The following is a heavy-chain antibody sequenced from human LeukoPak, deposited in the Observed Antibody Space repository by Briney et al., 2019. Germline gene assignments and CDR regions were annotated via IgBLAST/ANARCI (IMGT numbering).Heavy chain of an antibody. CDR2: IYYSGST. Sequence: SETLSLTCTVSGGSISSYYWSWIRQPPRKGLEWIGYIYYSGSTNYSPSLKSRVTILLDTSKNQFSLKLSSVTAADTAVYYCARSYTSRFFDSWGQGTLVTVSS. V-gene: IGHV4-59*08. CDR3: ARSYTSRFFDS. D-gene: IGHD6-13*01. CDR1: GGSISSYY. J-gene: IGHJ4*02.